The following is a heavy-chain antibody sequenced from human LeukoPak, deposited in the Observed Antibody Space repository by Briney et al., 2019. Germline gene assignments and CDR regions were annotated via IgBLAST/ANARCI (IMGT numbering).Heavy chain of an antibody. CDR2: ISSSSDYI. CDR3: TRDPRRLDY. V-gene: IGHV3-21*04. J-gene: IGHJ4*02. Sequence: GGSLRLSCAASGFTFSSYSMNWVRQAPGKGLEWVSSISSSSDYIFYADSVKGRFSISRDNADNSLYLQMNSLRAEDTAVYYCTRDPRRLDYWGQGTLVTVSS. CDR1: GFTFSSYS.